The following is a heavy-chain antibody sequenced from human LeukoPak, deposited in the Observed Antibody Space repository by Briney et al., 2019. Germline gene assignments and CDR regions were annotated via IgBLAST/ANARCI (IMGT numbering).Heavy chain of an antibody. D-gene: IGHD3-9*01. CDR2: VFYEGGT. CDR1: GGSITGYY. V-gene: IGHV4-59*08. CDR3: ARSQTLRYFDWIVI. J-gene: IGHJ3*01. Sequence: PSETLSLTCTVSGGSITGYYWSWIRQPPGKGLEWVGYVFYEGGTLYNPSLKSRVTISVDTSKNQFFLKLSSVTAADTAVYYCARSQTLRYFDWIVIWGQGTMVTVSS.